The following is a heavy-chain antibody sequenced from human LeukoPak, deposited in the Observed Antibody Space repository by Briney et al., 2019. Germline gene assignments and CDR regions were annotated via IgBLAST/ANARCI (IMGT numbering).Heavy chain of an antibody. CDR2: MNPNSGNT. V-gene: IGHV1-8*03. J-gene: IGHJ3*02. Sequence: ASVKVSCKASGYTFTSYDINWVRQATGQGLEWMGWMNPNSGNTGYAQKFQGRVTITRNTSISTAYMELSSLRSEDTAVYYCARGSDYDFWSGYYRMSDAFDIWGQGTMVTVSS. CDR3: ARGSDYDFWSGYYRMSDAFDI. D-gene: IGHD3-3*01. CDR1: GYTFTSYD.